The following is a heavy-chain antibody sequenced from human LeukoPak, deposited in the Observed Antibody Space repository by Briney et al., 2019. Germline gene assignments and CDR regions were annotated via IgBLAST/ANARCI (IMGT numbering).Heavy chain of an antibody. CDR3: AKDPVGALTVGFDY. J-gene: IGHJ4*02. CDR1: GYTFTGYY. CDR2: IRYDGSNK. V-gene: IGHV3-30*02. D-gene: IGHD1-26*01. Sequence: SCKASGYTFTGYYMHWVRQAPGKGLEWVAFIRYDGSNKYYADSVKGRFTISRDNSKNMLYLQMNSLRAEDTAVYYCAKDPVGALTVGFDYWGQGTLVTVSS.